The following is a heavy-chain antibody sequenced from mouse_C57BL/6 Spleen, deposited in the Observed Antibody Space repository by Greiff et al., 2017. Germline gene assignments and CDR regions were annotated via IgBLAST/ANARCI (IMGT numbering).Heavy chain of an antibody. J-gene: IGHJ4*01. CDR1: GYTFTSYW. CDR2: IDPSDSYT. CDR3: ARRYYGGPHYYAMDY. Sequence: QVHVKQPGAELVMPGASVKLSCKASGYTFTSYWMHWVKQRPGQGLEWIGEIDPSDSYTNYNQKFKGKSTLTVDKSSSTAYMQLSSLTSEDSAVYYGARRYYGGPHYYAMDYWGQGTSVTVSS. V-gene: IGHV1-69*01. D-gene: IGHD1-1*01.